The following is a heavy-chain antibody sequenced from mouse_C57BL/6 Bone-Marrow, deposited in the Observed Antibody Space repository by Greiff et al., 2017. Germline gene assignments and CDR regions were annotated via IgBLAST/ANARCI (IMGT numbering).Heavy chain of an antibody. V-gene: IGHV14-2*01. CDR3: APYYGSSWAY. D-gene: IGHD1-1*01. J-gene: IGHJ3*01. Sequence: EVMLVESGAELVKPGASVKLSCTASGFNIKDYSMHWVKQRSEQGLEWIGRFDPEDGETKYAPKFQGKATITADTSSTTAYLQLSSLTSEDTAVYYCAPYYGSSWAYWGQGTLVTVSA. CDR1: GFNIKDYS. CDR2: FDPEDGET.